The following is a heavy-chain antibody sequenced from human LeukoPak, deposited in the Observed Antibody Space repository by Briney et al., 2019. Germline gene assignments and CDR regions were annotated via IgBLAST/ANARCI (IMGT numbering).Heavy chain of an antibody. CDR3: ARHPRGSWYLDKGHFDY. V-gene: IGHV4-34*01. Sequence: SETLSLTCAVYGGSFSGYYWSWIRQPPGKGLEWIGEINHSGSTNYNPSLKSRVTISVDTSKNQFSLKLSSVTAADTAVYYCARHPRGSWYLDKGHFDYWGQGTLVTVSS. CDR1: GGSFSGYY. D-gene: IGHD6-13*01. CDR2: INHSGST. J-gene: IGHJ4*02.